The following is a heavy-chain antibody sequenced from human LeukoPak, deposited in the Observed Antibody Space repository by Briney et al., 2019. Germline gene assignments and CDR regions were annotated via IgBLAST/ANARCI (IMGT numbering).Heavy chain of an antibody. V-gene: IGHV3-30*18. D-gene: IGHD4-23*01. CDR2: ISSDGSDK. CDR3: AKGSATTVVTIDY. CDR1: GFTFSSYG. J-gene: IGHJ4*02. Sequence: GGSLRLSCAASGFTFSSYGMHWVRQAPGKGLELVAVISSDGSDKYYVDSVKGRFTISRDNSKNTMYLQMNSLRDEDTAVYYCAKGSATTVVTIDYWGQGTLVTVSS.